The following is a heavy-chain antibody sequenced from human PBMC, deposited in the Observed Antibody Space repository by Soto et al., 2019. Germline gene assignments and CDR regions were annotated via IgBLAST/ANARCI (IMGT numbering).Heavy chain of an antibody. D-gene: IGHD3-22*01. Sequence: GGSLRLSCAASGFTFSSYAMSWVRQAPGKGLEWVSAISGSGDSTYYAESVKGRFTISRDNSKNTLYLQMNSLRAEDTALYYWAKETDSSGYCLDYWGQGTLVTVSS. CDR3: AKETDSSGYCLDY. CDR1: GFTFSSYA. V-gene: IGHV3-23*01. CDR2: ISGSGDST. J-gene: IGHJ4*02.